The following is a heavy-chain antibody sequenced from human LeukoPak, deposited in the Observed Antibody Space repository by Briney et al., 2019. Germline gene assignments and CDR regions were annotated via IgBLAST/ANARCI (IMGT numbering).Heavy chain of an antibody. CDR2: INHSGST. CDR3: ARDRRTTIFGVVIRVNAFDI. Sequence: SETLSLTCAVYGGSFSGYYWSWIRQPPGKGLEWMGEINHSGSTNYNPSLKSRVTISVDTSKNQFSLKLSSVTAADTAVYYCARDRRTTIFGVVIRVNAFDIWGQGTMVTVSS. V-gene: IGHV4-34*01. D-gene: IGHD3-3*01. CDR1: GGSFSGYY. J-gene: IGHJ3*02.